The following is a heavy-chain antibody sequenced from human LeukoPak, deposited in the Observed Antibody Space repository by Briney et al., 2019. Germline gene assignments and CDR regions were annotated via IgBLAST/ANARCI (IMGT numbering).Heavy chain of an antibody. J-gene: IGHJ5*02. V-gene: IGHV3-7*01. CDR3: ARVARGLYSYKFDP. CDR2: IKQDGSEK. D-gene: IGHD5-18*01. Sequence: GGSLRLSCAASGFTFSSYWMSWVRQAPGKGLEWVANIKQDGSEKYYVDSVKGRFTISRDNAKNSLYLQMNSLRAEDTAVYYCARVARGLYSYKFDPWGQGTLVTVSS. CDR1: GFTFSSYW.